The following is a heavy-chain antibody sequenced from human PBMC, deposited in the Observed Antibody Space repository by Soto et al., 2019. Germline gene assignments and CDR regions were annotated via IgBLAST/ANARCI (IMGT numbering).Heavy chain of an antibody. CDR2: MYYSGST. Sequence: SETLSLTCTVSGGSISSYYWSWIRQPPGKGLEWIGYMYYSGSTNYNPSLKSRVTMSVDTSKNQFSLKLSSVTAADTAAYYCARSHIVVVTAKSYGMDVWGQGTTVTVSS. D-gene: IGHD2-21*02. V-gene: IGHV4-59*01. CDR1: GGSISSYY. CDR3: ARSHIVVVTAKSYGMDV. J-gene: IGHJ6*02.